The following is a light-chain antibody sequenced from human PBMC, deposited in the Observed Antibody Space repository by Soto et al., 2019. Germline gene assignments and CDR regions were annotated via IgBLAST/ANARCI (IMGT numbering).Light chain of an antibody. CDR3: SSYTSSSTLV. J-gene: IGLJ3*02. Sequence: QSVLTQPASVSGSPGQSITISCTGTSSDVGGYNYVSWYQQLPGKAPKLIIYEVNNRPSGVSNRFSGSKSGTTAALTISGLQAEDEADYHCSSYTSSSTLVFGGGTKLTVL. CDR1: SSDVGGYNY. CDR2: EVN. V-gene: IGLV2-14*03.